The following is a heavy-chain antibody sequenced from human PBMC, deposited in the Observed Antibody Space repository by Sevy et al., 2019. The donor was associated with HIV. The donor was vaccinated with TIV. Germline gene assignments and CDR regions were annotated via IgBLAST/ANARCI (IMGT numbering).Heavy chain of an antibody. Sequence: GGSLRLSCAASGFTFSSYAMSWVRQAPGKGLEWVSAISGSGGSTYYADSVNGRFTISRDNSKNTLYLQMNSLRAEDTAVYYCAKAERGDCSGGSCYLRGNYYYYGMDVWGQGTTVTVSS. D-gene: IGHD2-15*01. CDR2: ISGSGGST. CDR1: GFTFSSYA. V-gene: IGHV3-23*01. J-gene: IGHJ6*02. CDR3: AKAERGDCSGGSCYLRGNYYYYGMDV.